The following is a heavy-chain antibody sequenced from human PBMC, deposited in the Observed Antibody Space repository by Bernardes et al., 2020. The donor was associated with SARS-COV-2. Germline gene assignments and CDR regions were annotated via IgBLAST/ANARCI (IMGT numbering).Heavy chain of an antibody. D-gene: IGHD2-15*01. Sequence: GSLRLSCTASGFTFRSYTLTWVRQVPGKGLEWVSSITSSSTYIYYADSVKGRFTISRDNAKSSLYLQMNSLRAEDTAVYYCARVDYSGNSAPYVWGQGTTVTVSS. CDR3: ARVDYSGNSAPYV. J-gene: IGHJ6*02. V-gene: IGHV3-21*06. CDR2: ITSSSTYI. CDR1: GFTFRSYT.